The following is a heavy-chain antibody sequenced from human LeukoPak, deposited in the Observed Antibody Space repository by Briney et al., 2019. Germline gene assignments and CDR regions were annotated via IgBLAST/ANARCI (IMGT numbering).Heavy chain of an antibody. V-gene: IGHV4-28*01. CDR3: ARHESRRGYCSSTSCYSFDY. D-gene: IGHD2-2*01. J-gene: IGHJ4*02. Sequence: PSDTLSLTCAVSGYSLSSSNWWGWIRQPPGKGLEWIGYIYYSGSTNYNPSLKSRVTISVDTSKNQFSLKLSSVTAADTAVYYCARHESRRGYCSSTSCYSFDYWGQGTLVTVSS. CDR2: IYYSGST. CDR1: GYSLSSSNW.